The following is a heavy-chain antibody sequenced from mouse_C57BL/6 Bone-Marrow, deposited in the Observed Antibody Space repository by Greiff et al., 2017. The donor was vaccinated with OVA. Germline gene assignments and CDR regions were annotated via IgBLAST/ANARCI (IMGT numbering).Heavy chain of an antibody. J-gene: IGHJ1*03. CDR1: GFTFSSYT. D-gene: IGHD2-5*01. CDR2: ISGGGGNT. Sequence: EVQWVESGGGLVKPGGSLKLSCAASGFTFSSYTMSWVRQTPEKRLEWVATISGGGGNTYYPDSVKGRFTISRDNAKNTLYLQMSSLRSEDTALYYCARHPLYSNYWYFDVWGTGTTVTVSS. V-gene: IGHV5-9*01. CDR3: ARHPLYSNYWYFDV.